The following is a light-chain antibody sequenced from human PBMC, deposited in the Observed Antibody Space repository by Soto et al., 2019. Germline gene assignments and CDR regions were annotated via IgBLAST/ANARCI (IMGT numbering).Light chain of an antibody. CDR1: QSISSW. J-gene: IGKJ1*01. CDR2: HAS. Sequence: DIQMTQSPSTLSASVGDRVTITCRASQSISSWLAWYQQKPGTAPKLLIYHASTLESGVPSRFSGSGSGTEFTLTISSLQPDDFATYYCQQYNSYSFGQRTKVDIK. CDR3: QQYNSYS. V-gene: IGKV1-5*01.